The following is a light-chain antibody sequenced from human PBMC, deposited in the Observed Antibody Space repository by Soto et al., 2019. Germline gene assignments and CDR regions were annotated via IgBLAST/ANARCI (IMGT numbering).Light chain of an antibody. Sequence: QSALTQPASVSGSPGQSITISCTGTSSDVGDYNYVSWYQQHPGKAPKLMIYEDSNRPSGVSNRFSGSKSGNTASLTISGLQAEDEADYYCSSYTTSSPYVFGTGTKVTVL. CDR1: SSDVGDYNY. J-gene: IGLJ1*01. V-gene: IGLV2-14*01. CDR2: EDS. CDR3: SSYTTSSPYV.